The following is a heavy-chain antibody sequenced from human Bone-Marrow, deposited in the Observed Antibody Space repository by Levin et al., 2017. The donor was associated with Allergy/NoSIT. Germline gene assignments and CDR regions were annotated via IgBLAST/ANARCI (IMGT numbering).Heavy chain of an antibody. V-gene: IGHV3-23*01. Sequence: GGSLRLSCAASGLTFSNNAMTWVRQAPGKGLEWVSTISGSGDTTYYADSVKGRFTISRDNSKNTVYLQMNSLRAEDTGIFFCAKVPADLYYYYGLDVWGQGTTVTVSS. CDR2: ISGSGDTT. CDR3: AKVPADLYYYYGLDV. J-gene: IGHJ6*02. CDR1: GLTFSNNA. D-gene: IGHD2-2*01.